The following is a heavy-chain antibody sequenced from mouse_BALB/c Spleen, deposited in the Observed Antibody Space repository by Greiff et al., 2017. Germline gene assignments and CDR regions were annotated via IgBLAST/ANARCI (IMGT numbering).Heavy chain of an antibody. CDR3: ARHGGWLPHYAMDY. V-gene: IGHV5-12-2*01. D-gene: IGHD2-3*01. CDR1: GFTFSSYT. Sequence: EVQRVESGGGLVQPGGSLKLSCAASGFTFSSYTMSWVRQTPEKRLEWVAYISNGGGSTYYPDTVKGRFTISRDNAKNTLYLQMSSLKSEDTAMYYCARHGGWLPHYAMDYWGQGTSVTVSS. J-gene: IGHJ4*01. CDR2: ISNGGGST.